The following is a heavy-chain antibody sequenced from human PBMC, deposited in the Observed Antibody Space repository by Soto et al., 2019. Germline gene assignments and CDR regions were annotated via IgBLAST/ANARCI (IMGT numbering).Heavy chain of an antibody. CDR2: IVVGSGNT. Sequence: ASVKVSCKASGFTFTSSAVQWMRQVRGQRLEWIGWIVVGSGNTNYAQKFQERVTITRDMSTSTTYMELSSLRSEDTAVYYCAKELASSRFLPIDYYYGMDVWGQGTTVTVSS. CDR1: GFTFTSSA. J-gene: IGHJ6*02. CDR3: AKELASSRFLPIDYYYGMDV. D-gene: IGHD6-13*01. V-gene: IGHV1-58*01.